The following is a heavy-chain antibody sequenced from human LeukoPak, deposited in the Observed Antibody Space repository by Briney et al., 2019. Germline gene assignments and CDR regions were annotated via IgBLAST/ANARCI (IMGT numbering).Heavy chain of an antibody. D-gene: IGHD3-9*01. CDR1: GGSFSGYY. CDR2: INHSGST. J-gene: IGHJ4*02. Sequence: SETLSLTCAVYGGSFSGYYWSWIRQPPGKGLEWIGKINHSGSTNYNPSLKSRVTISVDTSKNQFSLKLSSVTAADTAVYYCARGGRYFDWLSHFDYWGQGTLVTVSS. CDR3: ARGGRYFDWLSHFDY. V-gene: IGHV4-34*01.